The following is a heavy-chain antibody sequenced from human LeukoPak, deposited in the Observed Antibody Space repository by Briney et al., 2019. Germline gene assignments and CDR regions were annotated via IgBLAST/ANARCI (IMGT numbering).Heavy chain of an antibody. CDR1: GGSISSGGYY. D-gene: IGHD3-22*01. J-gene: IGHJ3*02. CDR2: IYYSGST. V-gene: IGHV4-31*03. CDR3: AREGLDYYDSSGYYFGLPGYAFDI. Sequence: SETLSLTCTVSGGSISSGGYYWSWIRQHPGKGLEWIGYIYYSGSTYYNPSLKSRVTISVDTSKNQFSLKLSSVTAADTAVYYCAREGLDYYDSSGYYFGLPGYAFDIWGQGTMVTVSS.